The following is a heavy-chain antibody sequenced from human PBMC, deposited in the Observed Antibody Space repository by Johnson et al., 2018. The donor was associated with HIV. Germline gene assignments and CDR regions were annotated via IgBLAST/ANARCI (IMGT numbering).Heavy chain of an antibody. D-gene: IGHD3-16*02. CDR1: GFTFDDYG. Sequence: VQLVESGGGVVRPGGSLRLSCAASGFTFDDYGMSWVRQAPGKGLEWVSGINWYGGSTGYADSVKGRFTISRDNAKNSLYLQMNSLRAEDTALYYWARGSDPFGGVIVNGAFDIWGQGTMFTVSS. CDR2: INWYGGST. J-gene: IGHJ3*02. CDR3: ARGSDPFGGVIVNGAFDI. V-gene: IGHV3-20*04.